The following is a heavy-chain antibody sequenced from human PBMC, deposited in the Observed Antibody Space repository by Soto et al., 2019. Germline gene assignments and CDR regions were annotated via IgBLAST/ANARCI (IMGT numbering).Heavy chain of an antibody. CDR1: GFTFSSYA. CDR3: AKVTPIFCGGSCYTYYFDY. Sequence: GGSLRLSCAASGFTFSSYAMSWVRQAPGKGLEWVSAISGSGGSTYYTDSVKGRLTISRDNSKNTLYLQMNSLRAEDTAVYYCAKVTPIFCGGSCYTYYFDYWGQGTLVTVSS. CDR2: ISGSGGST. J-gene: IGHJ4*02. D-gene: IGHD2-15*01. V-gene: IGHV3-23*01.